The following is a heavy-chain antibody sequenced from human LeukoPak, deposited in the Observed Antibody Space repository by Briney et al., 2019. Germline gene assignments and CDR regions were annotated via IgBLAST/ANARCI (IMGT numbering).Heavy chain of an antibody. CDR1: GFTFDDYA. Sequence: GRSLRLSCAASGFTFDDYAMHWVRQAPGKSLEWVSGISWNSGSIGYADSVKGRFTISRDNAKNSLYLQMNSLRAEDTALYYCAKDLSADSGRIDYWGQGTLVTVSS. CDR2: ISWNSGSI. CDR3: AKDLSADSGRIDY. J-gene: IGHJ4*02. D-gene: IGHD6-19*01. V-gene: IGHV3-9*01.